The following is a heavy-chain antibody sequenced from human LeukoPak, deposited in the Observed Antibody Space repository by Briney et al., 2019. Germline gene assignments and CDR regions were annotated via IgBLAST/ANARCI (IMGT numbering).Heavy chain of an antibody. D-gene: IGHD6-19*01. CDR3: ARIKWLGRYYYYYMDV. CDR1: GGSFSGYY. J-gene: IGHJ6*03. Sequence: SETMSLTCAVYGGSFSGYYWSWIRQPPGKGLEWIGEINHSGSTDYNPSLKSRVTISVDTSKNQFSLKLSSVTAADTAVYYCARIKWLGRYYYYYMDVWGKGTTVTVSS. CDR2: INHSGST. V-gene: IGHV4-34*01.